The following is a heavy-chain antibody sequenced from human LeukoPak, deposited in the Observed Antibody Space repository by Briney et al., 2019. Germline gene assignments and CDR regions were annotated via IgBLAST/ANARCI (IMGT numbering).Heavy chain of an antibody. D-gene: IGHD2-2*01. CDR2: ISAYNGNT. J-gene: IGHJ4*02. CDR3: AADTIVVVPAAIY. CDR1: GYGFSNYG. Sequence: ASVKVSCKASGYGFSNYGFSWVRQAPGQGLEWMGWISAYNGNTNYAQNLQGRVTMTTDTSTSTVYMELRSLRSDDTAVYYCAADTIVVVPAAIYWGQGTLVTVSS. V-gene: IGHV1-18*01.